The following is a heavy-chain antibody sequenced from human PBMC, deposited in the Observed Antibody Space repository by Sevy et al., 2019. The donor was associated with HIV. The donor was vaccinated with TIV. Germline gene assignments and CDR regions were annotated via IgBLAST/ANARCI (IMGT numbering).Heavy chain of an antibody. D-gene: IGHD6-19*01. J-gene: IGHJ4*02. Sequence: GGSLRLSCAASGFTFSTYAMHWVRQAPGKGLEWVAVISYDGSQKYYADSVKGRFTISRDISKDTLYLQMNSLRAEDTAVYYCAKDAGYSIGWFRGYWGQGTLVTVSS. CDR1: GFTFSTYA. CDR2: ISYDGSQK. CDR3: AKDAGYSIGWFRGY. V-gene: IGHV3-30*18.